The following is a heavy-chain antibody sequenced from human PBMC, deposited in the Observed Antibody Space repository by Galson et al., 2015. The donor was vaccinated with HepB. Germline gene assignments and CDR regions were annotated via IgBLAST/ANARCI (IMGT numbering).Heavy chain of an antibody. CDR3: TTSAHHWAGGAFDY. CDR1: GFSFNTYP. CDR2: MSSDEGHK. D-gene: IGHD7-27*01. Sequence: SLRLSCAASGFSFNTYPMHWVRQAPGTGLEWVALMSSDEGHKEYADSVTGRFTISRDNSKKMLYLQMNSLRPEDTAVYYCTTSAHHWAGGAFDYWGQGTLVTVSS. J-gene: IGHJ4*02. V-gene: IGHV3-30*03.